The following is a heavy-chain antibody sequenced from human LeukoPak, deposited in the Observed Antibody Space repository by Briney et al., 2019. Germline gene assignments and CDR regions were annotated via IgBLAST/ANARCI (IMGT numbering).Heavy chain of an antibody. CDR1: GYTFTSYG. D-gene: IGHD6-19*01. Sequence: GASVKVSCKASGYTFTSYGISWVRQAPGQGLEWMGWISAYNGNTNYAQKLQGRVTMTTDTSTSTAYMELRSLRSDDTAVYYCARDLKMAYISGRYSWGTGSSNDYWGQGTLVTVSS. J-gene: IGHJ4*02. V-gene: IGHV1-18*01. CDR2: ISAYNGNT. CDR3: ARDLKMAYISGRYSWGTGSSNDY.